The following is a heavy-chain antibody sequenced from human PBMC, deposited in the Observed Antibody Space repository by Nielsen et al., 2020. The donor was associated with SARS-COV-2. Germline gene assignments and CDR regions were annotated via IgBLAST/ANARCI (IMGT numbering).Heavy chain of an antibody. J-gene: IGHJ6*02. D-gene: IGHD5-18*01. Sequence: WIRQPPGKGLEWVALILYDGSKKYYAESVKGRFTISRDNSKSTLYLQMNSLRAEDTAVYYCASSESGYRYGHVAYYYYGMDVWGQGTTVTVSS. CDR2: ILYDGSKK. V-gene: IGHV3-30-3*01. CDR3: ASSESGYRYGHVAYYYYGMDV.